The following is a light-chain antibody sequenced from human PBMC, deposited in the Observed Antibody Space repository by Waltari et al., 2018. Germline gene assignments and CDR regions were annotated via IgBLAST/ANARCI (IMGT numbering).Light chain of an antibody. CDR1: GANIGSNT. CDR2: SNN. CDR3: QQYYSSPRT. J-gene: IGLJ3*02. Sequence: QSVLTQPPSASGTPGQRVTISCSGSGANIGSNTVAWYQQLPGTAPKLLMYSNNERPSGVPDRFSGSGSGTDFTLTVSSLQAEDVAVYYCQQYYSSPRTFGQGTK. V-gene: IGLV1-44*01.